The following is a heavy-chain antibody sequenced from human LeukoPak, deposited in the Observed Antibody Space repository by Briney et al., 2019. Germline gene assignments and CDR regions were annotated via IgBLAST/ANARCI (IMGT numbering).Heavy chain of an antibody. CDR3: ASLTFGGNSRGLDY. CDR1: GGPFSGYY. J-gene: IGHJ4*02. Sequence: SETLSLTCAVYGGPFSGYYWSWIRQPPGKGLEWIGEINHSGSTNYNPSLKSRVTISVDTSKNQFSLKLSSVTAADTAVFYCASLTFGGNSRGLDYWGQGTLVTVSS. CDR2: INHSGST. V-gene: IGHV4-34*01. D-gene: IGHD4-23*01.